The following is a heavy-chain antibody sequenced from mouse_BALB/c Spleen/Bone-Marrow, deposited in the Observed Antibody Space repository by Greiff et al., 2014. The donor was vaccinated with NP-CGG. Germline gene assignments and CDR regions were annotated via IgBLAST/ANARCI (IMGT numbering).Heavy chain of an antibody. Sequence: EVKLVESGGGLVKLGGSLKLSCAASGFTFSSYYMSWVRQTPEKRLELVAAINSNGGLTYYPDTVKGRFTISRDNAKNILYLQMSSLKSDDTALYYCARHQRGSSFYYFDYWGQAPLSQSPQ. CDR3: ARHQRGSSFYYFDY. D-gene: IGHD1-1*01. J-gene: IGHJ2*01. V-gene: IGHV5-6-2*01. CDR2: INSNGGLT. CDR1: GFTFSSYY.